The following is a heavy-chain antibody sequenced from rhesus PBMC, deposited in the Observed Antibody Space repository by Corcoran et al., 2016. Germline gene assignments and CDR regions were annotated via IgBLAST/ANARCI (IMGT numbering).Heavy chain of an antibody. V-gene: IGHV2-95*01. CDR2: IYWIDSK. J-gene: IGHJ4*01. CDR3: ARVRYYFDY. Sequence: QVTLKESGPALVKPTPTLTLTCTFSGFPISTTGTGVGWIRHPPGKALEWLASIYWIDSKYYSTSLKSKLTISKDTSKNQVVLTMTNMDPVDTATYCCARVRYYFDYWGQGVLVTVSS. CDR1: GFPISTTGTG.